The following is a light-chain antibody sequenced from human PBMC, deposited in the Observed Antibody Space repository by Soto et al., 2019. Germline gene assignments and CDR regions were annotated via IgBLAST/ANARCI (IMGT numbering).Light chain of an antibody. CDR2: EVT. Sequence: QSVLTQPASVSGSPGQSITISCTGTSSDVGGYNYVCWYKQHPGKAPQLMIYEVTNRPSGVSDRFSGSKSGNTASLTISGLQAEDEADYYCSSYTSSSTLYVFGTGTKATV. CDR1: SSDVGGYNY. V-gene: IGLV2-14*01. CDR3: SSYTSSSTLYV. J-gene: IGLJ1*01.